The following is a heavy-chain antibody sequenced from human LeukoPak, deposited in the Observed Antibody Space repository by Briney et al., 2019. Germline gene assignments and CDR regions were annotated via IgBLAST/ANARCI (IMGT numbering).Heavy chain of an antibody. CDR2: INHSGST. CDR1: GGSFSGYY. V-gene: IGHV4-34*01. CDR3: VRMQYQLLYNYYYYMDV. Sequence: SETLSLTCAVYGGSFSGYYWSWIRQPPGKGLEWIGEINHSGSTNYNPSLKSRVTISVDTSKNQFSLKLSSVTAADTAVYYCVRMQYQLLYNYYYYMDVWGKGTTVTVSS. J-gene: IGHJ6*03. D-gene: IGHD2-2*01.